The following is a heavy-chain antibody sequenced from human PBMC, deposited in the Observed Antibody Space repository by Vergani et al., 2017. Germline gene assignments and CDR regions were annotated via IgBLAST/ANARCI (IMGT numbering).Heavy chain of an antibody. V-gene: IGHV4-34*01. CDR2: INHSGST. CDR3: ARGRLGECSSTSCYFWHGYYGMDV. J-gene: IGHJ6*02. Sequence: QVQLQQWGAGLLKPSETLSLTCAVYGGSFSGYYWSWIRQPPGKGLEWIGEINHSGSTNYNPSLKSRVTISVDTSKNQFSLKRSSVTAADTAVYYCARGRLGECSSTSCYFWHGYYGMDVWGQGTTVTVSS. D-gene: IGHD2-2*01. CDR1: GGSFSGYY.